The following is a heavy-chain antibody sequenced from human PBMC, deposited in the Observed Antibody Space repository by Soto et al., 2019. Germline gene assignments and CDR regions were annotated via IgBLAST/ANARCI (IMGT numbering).Heavy chain of an antibody. D-gene: IGHD3-22*01. J-gene: IGHJ4*02. CDR3: ARDPLGYDSSGYSRDY. V-gene: IGHV1-69*13. CDR1: AGTFSSYA. Sequence: SLQVSCKASAGTFSSYAISWVLQAPGQGLEWMGGIIPIFGTANYAQKFQGRVTITADESTSTAYMELSSLRSEDTAVFYCARDPLGYDSSGYSRDYWGQGTLVTVSS. CDR2: IIPIFGTA.